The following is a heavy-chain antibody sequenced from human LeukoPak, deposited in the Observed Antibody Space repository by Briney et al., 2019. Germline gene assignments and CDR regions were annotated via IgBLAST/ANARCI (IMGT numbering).Heavy chain of an antibody. CDR3: ARDYNSSGYYYDY. D-gene: IGHD3-22*01. J-gene: IGHJ4*02. V-gene: IGHV4-38-2*02. CDR1: GYSLSSGFF. Sequence: SETLSLTCTVSGYSLSSGFFCDWIRQPPGKGLEWIGSIYHSGSTYYNPSLKSRVTISVDTSKNQFSLKLSSVTAADTAVYYCARDYNSSGYYYDYWGQGTLVTVSS. CDR2: IYHSGST.